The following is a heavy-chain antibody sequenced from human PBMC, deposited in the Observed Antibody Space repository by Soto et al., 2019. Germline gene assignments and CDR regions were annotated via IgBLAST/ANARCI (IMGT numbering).Heavy chain of an antibody. CDR2: INQDGSEK. Sequence: EVQLVESGGGLVQPGGSLRLSCAASGFTFSFYWMSWVRQAPGKGLEWVANINQDGSEKYYVDSVKGRFTVFRDNAKNSLYLQMNSLRAEDTALYYCTKGGYDLIYYFGMDVWGQGTTVTVSS. D-gene: IGHD5-12*01. J-gene: IGHJ6*02. V-gene: IGHV3-7*03. CDR3: TKGGYDLIYYFGMDV. CDR1: GFTFSFYW.